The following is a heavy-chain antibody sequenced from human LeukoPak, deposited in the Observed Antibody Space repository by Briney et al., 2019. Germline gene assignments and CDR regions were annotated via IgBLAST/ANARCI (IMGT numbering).Heavy chain of an antibody. CDR1: GGSISSGGYY. J-gene: IGHJ5*02. CDR3: ARASSIAARPTQFDP. V-gene: IGHV4-31*03. Sequence: SETLSLTCTVSGGSISSGGYYWSWIRQLPGKGLEWIGYIYYSGSTYYNPSLKGRVTISVDTSKNQFSLKLSSVTAADTAVYYCARASSIAARPTQFDPWGQGTLVTVSS. CDR2: IYYSGST. D-gene: IGHD6-6*01.